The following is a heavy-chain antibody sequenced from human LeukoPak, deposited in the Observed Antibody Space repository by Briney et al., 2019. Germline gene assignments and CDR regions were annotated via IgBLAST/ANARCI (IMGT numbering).Heavy chain of an antibody. V-gene: IGHV4-34*01. D-gene: IGHD1-1*01. Sequence: SDTLSLTCAVYGGLFSGYHWSWLRQPPGKGLEWIGEINHSRSTNYNPSLKSRFTISVHTSKNQFSLKLSSVAAADTAVYYCARDRLRFGTGATPIDYWGQGTLVTVSS. CDR3: ARDRLRFGTGATPIDY. J-gene: IGHJ4*02. CDR1: GGLFSGYH. CDR2: INHSRST.